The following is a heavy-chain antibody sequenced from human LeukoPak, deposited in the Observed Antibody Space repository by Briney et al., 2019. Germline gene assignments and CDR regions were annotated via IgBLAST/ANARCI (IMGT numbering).Heavy chain of an antibody. CDR2: IIPILGIA. CDR3: ARSPVDTAMVTAYYFDY. J-gene: IGHJ4*02. CDR1: GYTFTGYY. V-gene: IGHV1-69*02. D-gene: IGHD5-18*01. Sequence: GASVKVSCKASGYTFTGYYMHWVRQAPGQGLEWMGRIIPILGIANYAQKFQGRVTITADKSTSTAYMELSSLRSEDTAVYYCARSPVDTAMVTAYYFDYWGQGTLVTVSS.